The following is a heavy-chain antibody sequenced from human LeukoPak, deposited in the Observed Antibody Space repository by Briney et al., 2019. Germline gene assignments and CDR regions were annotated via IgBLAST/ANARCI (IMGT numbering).Heavy chain of an antibody. Sequence: SETLSLTCTVSGGSITTTYYYWGWLRQPPGKGLEWISSIYYSGNTYYNPSLKSRVTISLDTSKNQFSLKVSSVTAADTAIYYCAKDFSSASYTYYYYYMDVWGKGTTVTVSS. CDR2: IYYSGNT. V-gene: IGHV4-39*07. J-gene: IGHJ6*03. CDR3: AKDFSSASYTYYYYYMDV. CDR1: GGSITTTYYY. D-gene: IGHD6-25*01.